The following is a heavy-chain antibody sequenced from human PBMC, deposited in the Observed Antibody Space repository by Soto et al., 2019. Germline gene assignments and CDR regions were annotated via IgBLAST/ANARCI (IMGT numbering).Heavy chain of an antibody. CDR1: GFNFNIYA. J-gene: IGHJ4*02. CDR2: ISGGGRFT. CDR3: AKSGPPNHFDQ. Sequence: LRLSCAASGFNFNIYALNWVRQAPGKGLEWVSSISGGGRFTYYADSVKGRFTISRDDSKNTLYLQMTSLRPEDTAVFYCAKSGPPNHFDQWGQGTLVTVSS. V-gene: IGHV3-23*01. D-gene: IGHD7-27*01.